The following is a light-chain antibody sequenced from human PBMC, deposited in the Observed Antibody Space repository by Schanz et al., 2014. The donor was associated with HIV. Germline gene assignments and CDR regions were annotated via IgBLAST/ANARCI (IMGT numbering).Light chain of an antibody. CDR2: RNN. CDR3: AAWDDSLSGPL. J-gene: IGLJ2*01. Sequence: QSVLTQPPSASRTPGQRVTISCSGSSSNIGSNYVYWYQQFPGTAPKLLIYRNNLRPSGVPDRFSGSKSGTSASLAISGLRSADEADYFCAAWDDSLSGPLFGGGTKLTVL. V-gene: IGLV1-47*01. CDR1: SSNIGSNY.